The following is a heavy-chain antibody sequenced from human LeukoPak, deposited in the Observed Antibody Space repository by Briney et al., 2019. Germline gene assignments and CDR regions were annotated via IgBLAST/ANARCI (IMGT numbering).Heavy chain of an antibody. Sequence: SQTLSLTCAVSGDSFSSNSAAWTWIRQSPSRGLEWLGRTYYRSKWYNDYAVSVTSRITINPDTSKNQFSLQLNSVTPEDTAVYYCARGLYYFDFWGQGTLVTVSS. CDR3: ARGLYYFDF. CDR2: TYYRSKWYN. J-gene: IGHJ4*02. V-gene: IGHV6-1*01. CDR1: GDSFSSNSAA.